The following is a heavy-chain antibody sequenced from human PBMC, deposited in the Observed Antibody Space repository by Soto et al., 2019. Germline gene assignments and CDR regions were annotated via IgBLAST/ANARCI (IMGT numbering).Heavy chain of an antibody. CDR1: GGSFSGYY. Sequence: SSETLSLTCAVYGGSFSGYYWSWIRQPPGKGLEWIGEINHSGSTNYNPSLKSRVTISVDTSKNQFSLKLSSVTAADTAVYYCARRHYDFWSGYYSVYNWFDPWGQGTLVTVSS. V-gene: IGHV4-34*01. CDR3: ARRHYDFWSGYYSVYNWFDP. J-gene: IGHJ5*02. D-gene: IGHD3-3*01. CDR2: INHSGST.